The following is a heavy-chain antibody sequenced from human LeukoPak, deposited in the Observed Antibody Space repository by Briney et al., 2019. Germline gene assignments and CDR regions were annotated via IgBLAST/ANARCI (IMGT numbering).Heavy chain of an antibody. D-gene: IGHD3-10*01. Sequence: PGGSLRLSCAASGFTFSSYCMSWVRQAPGKGLEWVANIKQDGSERYYVDSVKGRFTISRDNAKNSLYLQMNSLRAEDTAVYYCAGDRHYYGSGSYYIRGYWGQGTLVTVSS. J-gene: IGHJ4*02. CDR3: AGDRHYYGSGSYYIRGY. CDR1: GFTFSSYC. CDR2: IKQDGSER. V-gene: IGHV3-7*01.